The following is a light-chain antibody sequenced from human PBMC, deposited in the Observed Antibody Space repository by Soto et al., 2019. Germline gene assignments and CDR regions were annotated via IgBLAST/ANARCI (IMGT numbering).Light chain of an antibody. CDR3: QQYDSLAQCT. CDR1: QDIKNY. Sequence: DIQMTQSPSSLSASVGDRVTITCQASQDIKNYLNWYQQKPGKAPNLLIYGASNLETGVPSRVSGGGSGRHFTFTISSLQPEDFATYYCQQYDSLAQCTFGGGTTVEIE. CDR2: GAS. V-gene: IGKV1-33*01. J-gene: IGKJ4*01.